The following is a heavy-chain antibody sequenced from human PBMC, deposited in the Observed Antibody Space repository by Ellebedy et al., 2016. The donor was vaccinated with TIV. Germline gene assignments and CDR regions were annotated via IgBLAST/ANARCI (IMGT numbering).Heavy chain of an antibody. CDR1: GGSISSYY. D-gene: IGHD6-19*01. CDR2: IYHSGST. J-gene: IGHJ4*02. V-gene: IGHV4-38-2*02. Sequence: GSLRLSXTVSGGSISSYYWSWIRQPPGKGLEWIGSIYHSGSTYYNPSPKSRVTISVDTSKNQFSLKLSSVTAADTAVYYCARDPRGAVAEYYFDYWGQGTLVTVSS. CDR3: ARDPRGAVAEYYFDY.